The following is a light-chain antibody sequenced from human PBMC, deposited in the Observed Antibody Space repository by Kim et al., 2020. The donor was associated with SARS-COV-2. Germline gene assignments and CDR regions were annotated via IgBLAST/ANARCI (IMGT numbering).Light chain of an antibody. CDR3: QQYSSTWT. V-gene: IGKV1-5*03. CDR1: QSVGTF. Sequence: GDQVTITCRASQSVGTFLAWYQQKPGKAPELLIYWASRLESGVPTRFSGRGSGTDFTLTISSLQPDDFATYYCQQYSSTWTFGQGTKVDIK. CDR2: WAS. J-gene: IGKJ1*01.